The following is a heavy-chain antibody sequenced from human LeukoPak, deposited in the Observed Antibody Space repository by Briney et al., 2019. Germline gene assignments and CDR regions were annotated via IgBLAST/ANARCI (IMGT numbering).Heavy chain of an antibody. V-gene: IGHV3-23*01. D-gene: IGHD4-17*01. J-gene: IGHJ5*02. CDR2: ISGSGGTT. CDR1: GFTFSNYA. CDR3: ARDPMTTVTRGWFDP. Sequence: GGSLRLSCATSGFTFSNYAVSWVRQAPGKGLEWVSSISGSGGTTYYADSVKGRFTISRDNAKNSLYLQMNSLRAEDTAVYYCARDPMTTVTRGWFDPWGQGTLVTVSS.